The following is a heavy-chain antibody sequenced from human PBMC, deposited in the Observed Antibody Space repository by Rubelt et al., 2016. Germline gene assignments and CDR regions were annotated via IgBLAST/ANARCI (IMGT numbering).Heavy chain of an antibody. Sequence: QVQLQESGPGLVKPSETLSLTCTVSGGSISSYYWSWIRQPPGKGLEWIGEINHSGSTNYNPSLKCRVTISVDTSKNQFSLKLSSVTAADTAVYYCARAPGWLRSNWFDPWGQGTLVTVSS. CDR3: ARAPGWLRSNWFDP. D-gene: IGHD5-12*01. V-gene: IGHV4-59*12. CDR2: INHSGST. CDR1: GGSISSYY. J-gene: IGHJ5*02.